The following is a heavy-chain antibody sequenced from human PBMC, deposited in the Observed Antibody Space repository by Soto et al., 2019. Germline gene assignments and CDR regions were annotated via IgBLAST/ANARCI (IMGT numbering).Heavy chain of an antibody. J-gene: IGHJ5*02. CDR3: ARPQSYYDSSGYYSNWFDP. Sequence: QLQLQESGPGLVKPSETLSLTCTVSGGSISSSSYYWGWIRQPPGKGLEWIGSIYYSGSTYYNPSLKSRVTISVDTSKNQFSLKLSSVTAADTAVYYCARPQSYYDSSGYYSNWFDPWGQGTLVTVSS. V-gene: IGHV4-39*01. CDR2: IYYSGST. CDR1: GGSISSSSYY. D-gene: IGHD3-22*01.